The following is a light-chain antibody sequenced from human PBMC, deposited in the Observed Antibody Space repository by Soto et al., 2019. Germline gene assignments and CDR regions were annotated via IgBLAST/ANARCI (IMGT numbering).Light chain of an antibody. V-gene: IGLV2-14*01. CDR1: NSDIGAYNY. J-gene: IGLJ2*01. CDR3: ASHGNNSV. CDR2: EVS. Sequence: QSALTQPASVSGSPGQSITISCTGSNSDIGAYNYVSWYQQHPGKAPKFIMYEVSNRPSGGSNRFSGSKSGNTASLTISGLQAEDEADYYCASHGNNSVFGGGTQLTVL.